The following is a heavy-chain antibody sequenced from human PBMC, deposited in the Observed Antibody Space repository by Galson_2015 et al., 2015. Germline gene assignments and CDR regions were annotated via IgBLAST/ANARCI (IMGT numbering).Heavy chain of an antibody. CDR3: ARGYGSGSYAYAFDI. J-gene: IGHJ3*02. Sequence: SVKVSCKASGYTFTSYYMHRVRQAPGQGLEWMGIINPSGGTTSYAQKFQGRVTMTRDTSTSTVYMELSSLRSEDTAVYYCARGYGSGSYAYAFDIWGQGTMVTVSS. CDR2: INPSGGTT. CDR1: GYTFTSYY. D-gene: IGHD3-10*01. V-gene: IGHV1-46*01.